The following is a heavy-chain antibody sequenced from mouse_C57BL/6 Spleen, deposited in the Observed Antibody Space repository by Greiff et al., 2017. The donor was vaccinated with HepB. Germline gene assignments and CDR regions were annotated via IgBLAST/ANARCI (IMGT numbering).Heavy chain of an antibody. V-gene: IGHV1-81*01. Sequence: VQLQQSGAELARPGASVKLSCKASGYTFTSYGISWVKQRTGQGLEWIGEIYPRSGNTYYNEKFKGKATLTADKSSSTAYMELRSLTSEDSAVYFCARKTAQAPDYWGQGTSVTVSS. D-gene: IGHD3-2*02. CDR1: GYTFTSYG. J-gene: IGHJ4*01. CDR2: IYPRSGNT. CDR3: ARKTAQAPDY.